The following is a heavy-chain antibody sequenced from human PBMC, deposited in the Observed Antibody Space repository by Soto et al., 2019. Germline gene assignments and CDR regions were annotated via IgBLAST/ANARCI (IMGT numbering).Heavy chain of an antibody. Sequence: QVQLVESGGGVVQPGTSLTLSCAASGFTFTNYAMNWVRQAPGKGLEWVAVISFYGTHKFYADSVQGRFTISRDNSNNMVYLQINSLRPDDSAVYYCARALSGTVSRNTTDYWGQGTRVSVSS. CDR3: ARALSGTVSRNTTDY. CDR2: ISFYGTHK. D-gene: IGHD4-17*01. V-gene: IGHV3-30-3*01. CDR1: GFTFTNYA. J-gene: IGHJ4*02.